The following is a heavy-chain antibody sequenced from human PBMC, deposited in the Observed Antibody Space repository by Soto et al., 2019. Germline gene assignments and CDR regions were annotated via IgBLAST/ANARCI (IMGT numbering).Heavy chain of an antibody. D-gene: IGHD4-17*01. CDR1: GFTFSTYA. J-gene: IGHJ5*02. V-gene: IGHV3-64*04. CDR3: ARDQSSTVITSTHSDP. CDR2: ISKNGGST. Sequence: GGSLRLSCSASGFTFSTYAMHWVRQAPGKGLEYVSAISKNGGSTDYADSVKGRFTISRNNSKDTLYVQMNSLIGVDTAVYYCARDQSSTVITSTHSDPWGQGTLVTVSS.